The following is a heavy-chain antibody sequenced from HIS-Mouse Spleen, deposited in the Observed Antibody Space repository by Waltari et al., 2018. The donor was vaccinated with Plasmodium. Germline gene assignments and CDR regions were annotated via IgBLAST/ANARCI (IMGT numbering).Heavy chain of an antibody. CDR3: ARLRYSYGYFDY. CDR1: GGSISSYY. V-gene: IGHV4-59*08. Sequence: QVQLQESGPGLVKPSETLSLTCTVSGGSISSYYWSWIRQPPGKGLEWIGYIYYSGRTNYNPSLKGRVTISVDTSKNQFSLKRSSVTAADTAVYYCARLRYSYGYFDYWGQGTLVTVSS. D-gene: IGHD5-18*01. CDR2: IYYSGRT. J-gene: IGHJ4*02.